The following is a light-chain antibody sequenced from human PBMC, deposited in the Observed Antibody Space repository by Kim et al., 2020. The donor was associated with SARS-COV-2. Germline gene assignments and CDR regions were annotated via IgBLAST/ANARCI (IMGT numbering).Light chain of an antibody. CDR3: QQYVNLPLT. J-gene: IGKJ4*01. V-gene: IGKV1-33*01. CDR2: DAS. CDR1: QDISNY. Sequence: DIQMTQSPSSLSASVGDRVTITCQASQDISNYLNWYQQKPGKAPKLLIYDASNLETGVPSRFSGSGSGTDFTFTISSLQPEDIATYYCQQYVNLPLTSGGGTTVDIK.